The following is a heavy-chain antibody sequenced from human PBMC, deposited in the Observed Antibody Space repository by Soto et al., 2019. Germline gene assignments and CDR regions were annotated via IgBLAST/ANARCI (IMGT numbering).Heavy chain of an antibody. CDR1: GFTFSIYW. D-gene: IGHD5-12*01. J-gene: IGHJ4*02. CDR2: IKGDGTNT. CDR3: ARGLSGYYGFDY. Sequence: EVQLVESGGGLVQFGGSLRLSCAASGFTFSIYWMHWVRQVPGKGLVWVSRIKGDGTNTDYADSVKGRFTISRDNVKNTLYLQMNSLRAEDTAVYYCARGLSGYYGFDYWGRGTLVTVSS. V-gene: IGHV3-74*01.